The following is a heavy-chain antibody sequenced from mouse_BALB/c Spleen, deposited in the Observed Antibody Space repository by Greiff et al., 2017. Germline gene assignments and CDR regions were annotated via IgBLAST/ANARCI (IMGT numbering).Heavy chain of an antibody. CDR1: GFTFSSYY. J-gene: IGHJ3*01. CDR2: INSNGGST. Sequence: EVKLVESGGGLVKLGGSLKLSCAASGFTFSSYYMSWVRQTPEKRLELVAAINSNGGSTYYPDTVKGRFTISRDNAKNTLYLQMSSLKSEDTALYYCARQYDSSWFAYWGQGTLVTVSA. CDR3: ARQYDSSWFAY. D-gene: IGHD2-4*01. V-gene: IGHV5-6-2*01.